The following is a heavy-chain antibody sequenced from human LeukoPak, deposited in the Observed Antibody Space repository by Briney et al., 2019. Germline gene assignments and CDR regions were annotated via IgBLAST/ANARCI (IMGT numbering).Heavy chain of an antibody. D-gene: IGHD1-26*01. V-gene: IGHV3-30*02. Sequence: PGGSLRLSCAASGFTFSSYGMHWVRQAPGKGLEWVAFIRYDGSNKYYADSVKGRFTISRDNAKNSLYLQMNSLRAEDTAVYYCARERGGSYRAEYFQHWGQGTLVTVSS. CDR3: ARERGGSYRAEYFQH. J-gene: IGHJ1*01. CDR1: GFTFSSYG. CDR2: IRYDGSNK.